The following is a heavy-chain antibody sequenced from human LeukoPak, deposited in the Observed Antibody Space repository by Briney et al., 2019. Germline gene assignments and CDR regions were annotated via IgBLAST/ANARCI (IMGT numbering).Heavy chain of an antibody. D-gene: IGHD5-18*01. V-gene: IGHV4-34*01. CDR1: GGSFSGYY. CDR2: INHSGST. Sequence: SETLSLTCAVYGGSFSGYYWSWIRQPPGKGLEWIGEINHSGSTNYNPSLKSRVTISVDTSKNQFSLKLSSVTAADTAVYYCARHNTRNGIQLWSAPFDYWGQGTLVAVSS. CDR3: ARHNTRNGIQLWSAPFDY. J-gene: IGHJ4*02.